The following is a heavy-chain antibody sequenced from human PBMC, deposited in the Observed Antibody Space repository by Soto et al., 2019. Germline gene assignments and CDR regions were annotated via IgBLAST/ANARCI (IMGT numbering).Heavy chain of an antibody. V-gene: IGHV3-53*01. CDR2: IYSGGST. D-gene: IGHD5-12*01. J-gene: IGHJ4*02. Sequence: EVQLVESGGGLIQPGGSLRISCAASGFTVSSNYMSWVRQAPGKGLEWVSIIYSGGSTYYADSVKGRFTISRDNSKNTLYLQMNGLRAEDTAVYYCARGYSGDDNAIDYWGQGTLVTVSS. CDR3: ARGYSGDDNAIDY. CDR1: GFTVSSNY.